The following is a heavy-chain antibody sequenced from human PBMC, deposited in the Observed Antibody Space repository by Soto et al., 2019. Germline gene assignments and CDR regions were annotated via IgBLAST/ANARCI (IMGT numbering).Heavy chain of an antibody. CDR1: GGSFSGYY. D-gene: IGHD6-6*01. Sequence: SETLSLTCAVYGGSFSGYYWSWIRQPPGKGLEWIGEINHSGSTNYNPSLKSRVTISVDTSKNQFSLKLSSVTAADTAVYYCARGKGLEAARRNPRYYYYYGMDVWGQGITVTVSS. V-gene: IGHV4-34*01. J-gene: IGHJ6*02. CDR3: ARGKGLEAARRNPRYYYYYGMDV. CDR2: INHSGST.